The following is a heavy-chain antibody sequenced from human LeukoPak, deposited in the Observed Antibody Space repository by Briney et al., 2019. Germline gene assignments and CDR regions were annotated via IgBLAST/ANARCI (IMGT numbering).Heavy chain of an antibody. V-gene: IGHV3-30*02. J-gene: IGHJ4*02. D-gene: IGHD5-18*01. CDR1: GFTFSSYG. CDR2: IRYDGSNK. Sequence: SGGSLRLSCAASGFTFSSYGMHWVRQAPGKGLEWVAFIRYDGSNKYYADSVKGRFTISRDNSKNTLYLQMNSLRAEDTAVYYCAKVKRRGYSYGQIDYWGQGTLVTVSS. CDR3: AKVKRRGYSYGQIDY.